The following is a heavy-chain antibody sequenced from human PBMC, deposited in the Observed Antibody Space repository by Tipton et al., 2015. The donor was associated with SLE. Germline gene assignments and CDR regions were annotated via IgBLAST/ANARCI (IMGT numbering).Heavy chain of an antibody. Sequence: SLRLSCAASGFTFSIYTMNWFRQAPGQGLEWVSSISTSSSYIYYADSVKGRFTISRDNAKNSLYLEMNSLRSDDTAVYYCATHRRWSSPLDSWGQGTLVTVSS. CDR3: ATHRRWSSPLDS. CDR2: ISTSSSYI. D-gene: IGHD2-15*01. J-gene: IGHJ5*01. CDR1: GFTFSIYT. V-gene: IGHV3-21*04.